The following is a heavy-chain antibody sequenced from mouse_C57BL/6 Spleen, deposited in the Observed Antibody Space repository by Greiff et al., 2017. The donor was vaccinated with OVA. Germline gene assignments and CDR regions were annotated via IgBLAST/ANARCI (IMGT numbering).Heavy chain of an antibody. Sequence: VQGVESGPELVKPGASVKISCKASGYAFSSSWMNWVKQRPGKGLEWIGRIYPGDGDTNYNGKFKGKATLTADKSSSTAYMQLSSLTSEDSAVYFCARSPITTVVATGYFDVWGTGTTVTVSS. V-gene: IGHV1-82*01. J-gene: IGHJ1*03. CDR3: ARSPITTVVATGYFDV. D-gene: IGHD1-1*01. CDR2: IYPGDGDT. CDR1: GYAFSSSW.